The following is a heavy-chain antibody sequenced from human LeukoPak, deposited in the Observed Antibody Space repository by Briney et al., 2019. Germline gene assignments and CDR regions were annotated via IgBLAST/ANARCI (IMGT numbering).Heavy chain of an antibody. CDR2: INPNSGGT. J-gene: IGHJ4*02. CDR1: GYTFTGYY. CDR3: AIIAVAGSLDY. Sequence: GASVKVSCKASGYTFTGYYMHWVRQAPGQGLEWMGRINPNSGGTNYAQKFQGRVTMTRDTSISTAYMELNRLRSDDTAVYYCAIIAVAGSLDYWGQGTLVTVSS. D-gene: IGHD6-19*01. V-gene: IGHV1-2*06.